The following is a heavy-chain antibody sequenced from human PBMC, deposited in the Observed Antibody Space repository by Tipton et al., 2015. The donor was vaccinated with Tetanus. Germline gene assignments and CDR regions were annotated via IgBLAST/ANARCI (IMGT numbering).Heavy chain of an antibody. D-gene: IGHD6-13*01. CDR3: ARAGYSPDGGAFDI. CDR1: GGTFSSYA. Sequence: QLVQSGAEVKKPGSSVKVSCKASGGTFSSYAISWVRQVAGQGLEWMGGIIPIFGTANYAQKFQGRVTITADESTSTAYMELSSLRSEDTAVYYCARAGYSPDGGAFDIWGQGTMVTVSS. CDR2: IIPIFGTA. J-gene: IGHJ3*02. V-gene: IGHV1-69*01.